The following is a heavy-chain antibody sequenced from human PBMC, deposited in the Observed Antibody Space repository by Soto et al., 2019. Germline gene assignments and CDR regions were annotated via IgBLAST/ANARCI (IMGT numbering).Heavy chain of an antibody. D-gene: IGHD6-25*01. CDR1: GGSISSYY. CDR3: ARVVSSGTPGSKRPSSTQYYMDV. CDR2: IYYSGST. J-gene: IGHJ6*03. Sequence: SETLSLTCTVSGGSISSYYWSWIRQPPGKGLEWIGYIYYSGSTNYNPSLKGRVTISVDTSKNQFSLKLSSVTAADTAVYYCARVVSSGTPGSKRPSSTQYYMDVWGKGTTVTVSS. V-gene: IGHV4-59*01.